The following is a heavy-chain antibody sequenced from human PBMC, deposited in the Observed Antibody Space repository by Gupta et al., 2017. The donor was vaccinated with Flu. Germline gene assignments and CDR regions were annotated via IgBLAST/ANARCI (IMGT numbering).Heavy chain of an antibody. Sequence: EVQLLESGGGLVQPGGSLRLSCAASGFTFSSYAMSWVRQAPGKGLEWVSAISGSGGSTYYADSVKGRFTISRDNSKNTLYLQMNSLRAEDTAVYYCAKGAFARGGYCSSTSCHGHFDYWGQGTLVTVSS. CDR2: ISGSGGST. D-gene: IGHD2-2*01. J-gene: IGHJ4*02. CDR3: AKGAFARGGYCSSTSCHGHFDY. CDR1: GFTFSSYA. V-gene: IGHV3-23*01.